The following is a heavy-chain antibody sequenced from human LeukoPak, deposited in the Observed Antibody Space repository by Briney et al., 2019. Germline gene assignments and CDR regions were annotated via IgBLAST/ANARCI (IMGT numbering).Heavy chain of an antibody. CDR2: IYPRDGST. CDR3: ARDQEGFDY. J-gene: IGHJ4*02. Sequence: ASVKVSCKASGYTFTSNYIHWVRQAPGQGLEWRGMIYPRDGSTSYAQKFQGRVTVTRDTSTSTVHMELSGLRSEDTAVYYCARDQEGFDYWGQGTLVTVSS. CDR1: GYTFTSNY. V-gene: IGHV1-46*01.